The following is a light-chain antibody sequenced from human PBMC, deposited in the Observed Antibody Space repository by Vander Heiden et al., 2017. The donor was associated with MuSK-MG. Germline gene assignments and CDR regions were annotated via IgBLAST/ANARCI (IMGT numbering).Light chain of an antibody. CDR3: QLDKGYPWT. Sequence: DIQMTQSPSTLSASVGDRVTITCRASQSVSSWLAWYQQKPGKAPKVLMYDASSLESGVPSRHSDSGSGREFTLTIISLQPDDFTTYYSQLDKGYPWTFGQGTKVEIK. J-gene: IGKJ1*01. CDR2: DAS. V-gene: IGKV1-5*01. CDR1: QSVSSW.